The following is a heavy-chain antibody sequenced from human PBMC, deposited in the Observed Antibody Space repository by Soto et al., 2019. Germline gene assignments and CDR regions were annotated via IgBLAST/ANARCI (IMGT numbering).Heavy chain of an antibody. D-gene: IGHD1-1*01. V-gene: IGHV6-1*01. J-gene: IGHJ4*02. CDR1: GDTISNTRLA. CDR3: ASGAFGTTTGPPEFAS. Sequence: QVRLQQSGPGLVKPSQTLSLTCGISGDTISNTRLAWNWIRQSPSRGLEWLGRTYFRSKWHVHYAVPVESRMPITVDTSENQFSLHLNSVTPDDTAVYYCASGAFGTTTGPPEFASWGQGTLITVSS. CDR2: TYFRSKWHV.